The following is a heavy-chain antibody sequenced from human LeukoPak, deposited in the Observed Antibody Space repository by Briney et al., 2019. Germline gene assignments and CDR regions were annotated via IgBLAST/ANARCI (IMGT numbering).Heavy chain of an antibody. Sequence: GGSLRLSCAASGFTFSSYNMNWVRQAPGNGLEWVSYISISSSTIYYADAVKGRFTTSRDNSKNTLYLQMNRLRAEDTAVYYCASTIFGVVITIPSFDYWGQGTLVTVSS. CDR1: GFTFSSYN. CDR3: ASTIFGVVITIPSFDY. D-gene: IGHD3-3*01. J-gene: IGHJ4*02. CDR2: ISISSSTI. V-gene: IGHV3-48*01.